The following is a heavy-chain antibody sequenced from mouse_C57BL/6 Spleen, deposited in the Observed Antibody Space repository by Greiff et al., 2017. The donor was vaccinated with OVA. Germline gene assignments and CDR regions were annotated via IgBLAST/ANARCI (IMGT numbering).Heavy chain of an antibody. V-gene: IGHV1-69*01. CDR1: GYTFTSYW. D-gene: IGHD2-1*01. CDR3: ALYGNVFAY. CDR2: IDPSDSYT. J-gene: IGHJ3*01. Sequence: QVQMQQPGAELVMPGASVKLSCKASGYTFTSYWMHWVKQRPGQGLEWIGEIDPSDSYTNYNQKFKGKSTLTVDKSSSTAYMQLSSLTSEDSAVYYCALYGNVFAYWGQGTLVTVSA.